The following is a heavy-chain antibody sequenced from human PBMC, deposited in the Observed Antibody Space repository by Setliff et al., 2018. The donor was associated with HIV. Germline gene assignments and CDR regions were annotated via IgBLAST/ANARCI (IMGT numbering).Heavy chain of an antibody. J-gene: IGHJ4*02. CDR1: GIIVSANH. V-gene: IGHV3-66*03. CDR3: AREGITGTTLHPY. D-gene: IGHD1-7*01. Sequence: GSLRLSCEASGIIVSANHMSWVRQAPGKGLEWVSIMYVNGDIYYADSVKGRFIISRDASKNTLYFYMDSLRAEDTAVYYCAREGITGTTLHPYWGQGTLVTVSS. CDR2: MYVNGDI.